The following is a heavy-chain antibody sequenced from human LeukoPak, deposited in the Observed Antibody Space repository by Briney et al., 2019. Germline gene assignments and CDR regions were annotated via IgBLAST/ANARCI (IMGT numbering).Heavy chain of an antibody. CDR3: ARVADPQQPFDY. CDR2: FYYSGNT. V-gene: IGHV4-39*07. D-gene: IGHD6-13*01. CDR1: GGSISSSTYY. J-gene: IGHJ4*02. Sequence: PSETLSLTCTVSGGSISSSTYYWGWIRQPPGKGLEWIGSFYYSGNTYYNPSLKSRVTISVDTYKNQFSLTLNSVTAGDTAIYYCARVADPQQPFDYWGQGTLVTVSS.